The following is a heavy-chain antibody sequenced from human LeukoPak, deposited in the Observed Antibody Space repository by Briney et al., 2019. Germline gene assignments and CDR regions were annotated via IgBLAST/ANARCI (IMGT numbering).Heavy chain of an antibody. V-gene: IGHV4-59*01. D-gene: IGHD3-22*01. CDR2: IYDSGST. CDR1: GGSISSYY. CDR3: ARQSISGSSLSYFDY. J-gene: IGHJ4*02. Sequence: SETLSLTCTVSGGSISSYYWSWIRQPPGKGLEWIGNIYDSGSTNYNPSLKGRVTISVDTSKNQCSLKLSSVTAADTAVYYCARQSISGSSLSYFDYWGQGTLVNVSS.